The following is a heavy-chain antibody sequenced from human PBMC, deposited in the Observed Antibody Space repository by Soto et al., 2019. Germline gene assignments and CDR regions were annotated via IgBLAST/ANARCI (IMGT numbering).Heavy chain of an antibody. J-gene: IGHJ4*02. Sequence: ASVKVSCKASGGTFSSYTISWVRQAPGQGLEWMGGIIPMFGTTNYAQKFQGRVMITADKSASTAYMELSSPRSEDTAVYYCARVGTTVITNYFDYWGQGTLVTVSS. D-gene: IGHD4-17*01. CDR1: GGTFSSYT. V-gene: IGHV1-69*06. CDR2: IIPMFGTT. CDR3: ARVGTTVITNYFDY.